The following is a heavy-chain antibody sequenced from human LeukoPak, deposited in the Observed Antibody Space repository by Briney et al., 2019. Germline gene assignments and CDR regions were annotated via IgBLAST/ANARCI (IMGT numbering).Heavy chain of an antibody. D-gene: IGHD2-21*01. Sequence: GGTLRLSCAASGFSFSSHWMTRVRQAPGKGLEWVANIKPDGSKTTYVESVKGRFTISRDNAKNSLFLQMISLRVEDTAVYYCASQPAVIDLDLWGQGILVTVSS. CDR2: IKPDGSKT. CDR1: GFSFSSHW. J-gene: IGHJ4*02. V-gene: IGHV3-7*01. CDR3: ASQPAVIDLDL.